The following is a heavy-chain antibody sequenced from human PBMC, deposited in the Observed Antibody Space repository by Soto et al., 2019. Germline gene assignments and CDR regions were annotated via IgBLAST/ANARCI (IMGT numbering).Heavy chain of an antibody. D-gene: IGHD3-22*01. CDR1: GGSRTSYY. CDR2: IYYSGST. CDR3: ARPYDCSGDYIP. Sequence: LPITCDVSGGSRTSYYGSWIRQPPGKGLEWSGYIYYSGSTNYNPSLKSRVTISGDTSKNQFSLKLSSVTAADTAVYYCARPYDCSGDYIPSGQGPLVTVYS. V-gene: IGHV4-59*01. J-gene: IGHJ5*02.